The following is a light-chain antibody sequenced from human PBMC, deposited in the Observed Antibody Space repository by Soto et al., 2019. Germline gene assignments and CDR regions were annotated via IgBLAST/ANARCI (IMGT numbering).Light chain of an antibody. CDR3: QQRVNWLT. V-gene: IGKV3-15*01. Sequence: EIVMTQSPATLSVSPGERATLSCRASQSVNNNLAWYQQKPGQAPRLLLYGASTRATGIPARFSGSGSGTEFTLTISSLQSEDFAVYYCQQRVNWLTFGGGTKVEL. J-gene: IGKJ4*01. CDR2: GAS. CDR1: QSVNNN.